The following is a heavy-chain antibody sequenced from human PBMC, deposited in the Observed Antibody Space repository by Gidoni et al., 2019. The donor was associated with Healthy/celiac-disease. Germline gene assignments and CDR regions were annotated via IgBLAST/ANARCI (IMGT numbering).Heavy chain of an antibody. Sequence: EVQLVESGGVVVQPGGSLRLSCAASGFTFDDYTMHWVRQAPGKGLEWVSLISCDGGSTYYADSVKGRFTISRDNSKNSLYLQMNSLRTEDTALYYCARGDCSSTSCYRDYYYYGMDVWGQGTTVTVSS. J-gene: IGHJ6*02. CDR3: ARGDCSSTSCYRDYYYYGMDV. V-gene: IGHV3-43*01. CDR1: GFTFDDYT. CDR2: ISCDGGST. D-gene: IGHD2-2*02.